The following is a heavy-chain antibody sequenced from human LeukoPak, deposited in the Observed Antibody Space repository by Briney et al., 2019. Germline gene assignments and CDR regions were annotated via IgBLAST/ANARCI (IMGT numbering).Heavy chain of an antibody. V-gene: IGHV3-23*01. CDR2: ISGGGDST. Sequence: PGGSLRLSCAASGVTFGSYAMSWVRQAPGKGLEWVSVISGGGDSTYYADSVQGRFTISRDNSKSTLCLQMNSLRAEDTAVYYCAKQLGYCSDGSCYFPYWGQGTLVTVSS. CDR3: AKQLGYCSDGSCYFPY. D-gene: IGHD2-15*01. CDR1: GVTFGSYA. J-gene: IGHJ4*02.